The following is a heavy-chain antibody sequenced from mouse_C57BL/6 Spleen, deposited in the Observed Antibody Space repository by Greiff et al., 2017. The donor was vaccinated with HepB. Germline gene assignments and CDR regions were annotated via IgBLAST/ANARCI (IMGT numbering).Heavy chain of an antibody. V-gene: IGHV1-42*01. CDR1: GYSFTGYY. CDR3: ATEGIGLGYAMDY. J-gene: IGHJ4*01. CDR2: INPSTGGT. D-gene: IGHD3-1*01. Sequence: VHVKQSGPELVKPGASVKISCKASGYSFTGYYMNWVKQSPEKSLEWIGEINPSTGGTTYNQKFKAKATLTVDKSSSTAYMQLKSLTSEDSAVYYCATEGIGLGYAMDYWGQGTSVTVSS.